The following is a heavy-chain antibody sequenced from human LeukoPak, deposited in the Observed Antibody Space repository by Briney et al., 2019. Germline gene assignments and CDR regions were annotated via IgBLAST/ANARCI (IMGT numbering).Heavy chain of an antibody. CDR2: ISGSGGST. Sequence: QPGGSLRLSCAASGFTFSTYAMNWVRQAPGKGLEWVSAISGSGGSTHTADSVKGRFTISRNNSKNTLYLQMNSLRAEDTAIYYCAKIPHSSYYYDSSGYLDYWGQGTLVSVSS. J-gene: IGHJ4*02. CDR3: AKIPHSSYYYDSSGYLDY. CDR1: GFTFSTYA. D-gene: IGHD3-22*01. V-gene: IGHV3-23*01.